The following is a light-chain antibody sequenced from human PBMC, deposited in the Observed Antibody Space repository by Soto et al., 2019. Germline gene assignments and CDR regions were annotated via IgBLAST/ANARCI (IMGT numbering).Light chain of an antibody. CDR1: SSDVGSYNL. Sequence: QSALTQPASVSGSPGQSITISCTGTSSDVGSYNLVSWYQQHPGKAPKLMIYEVSTRPSGVSNRFSGSKSGNTASLTISGLQAEDEADYYCCSYAGSSTFGFGTGTKLTVL. CDR3: CSYAGSSTFG. V-gene: IGLV2-23*02. CDR2: EVS. J-gene: IGLJ1*01.